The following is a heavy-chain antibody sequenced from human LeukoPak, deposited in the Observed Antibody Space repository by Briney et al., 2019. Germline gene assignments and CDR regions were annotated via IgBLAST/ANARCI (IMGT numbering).Heavy chain of an antibody. V-gene: IGHV4-4*07. Sequence: SSETLSLTCTVPGGSISSYYWSWIRQPAGKGLEWIGRIYTSGSTNYNPSLKSRVTMSVDTSKNQFSLKLSSVTAADTAVYYCAREGRYCSSTSCYYYYYGMDVWGQGTTVTVSS. CDR1: GGSISSYY. CDR2: IYTSGST. D-gene: IGHD2-2*01. J-gene: IGHJ6*02. CDR3: AREGRYCSSTSCYYYYYGMDV.